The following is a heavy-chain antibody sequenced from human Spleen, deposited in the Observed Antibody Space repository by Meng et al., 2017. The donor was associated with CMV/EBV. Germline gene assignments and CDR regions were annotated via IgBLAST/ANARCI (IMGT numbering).Heavy chain of an antibody. V-gene: IGHV1-69-2*01. Sequence: GYTFTDSYINWVHQAPGKGLEWMGLIDPKDDKTIYAQKFLGRVTLTADRSTNTAYMEMSSLRSEDTAVYYCATGRSLAHLRFGAFASWGQGTLVTVSS. D-gene: IGHD3-3*01. J-gene: IGHJ4*02. CDR1: GYTFTDSY. CDR2: IDPKDDKT. CDR3: ATGRSLAHLRFGAFAS.